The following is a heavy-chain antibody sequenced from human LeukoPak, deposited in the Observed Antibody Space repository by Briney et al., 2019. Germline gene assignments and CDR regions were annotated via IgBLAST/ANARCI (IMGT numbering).Heavy chain of an antibody. CDR1: GFTVSSNY. J-gene: IGHJ4*02. CDR2: IYSGGST. V-gene: IGHV3-53*01. D-gene: IGHD3-9*01. CDR3: ARANYDILTGYSPGYYFDY. Sequence: GGSLRLSCAASGFTVSSNYMSWVRQAPGKGLEWVSVIYSGGSTYYADSVKGQVTISRDNSKNTLYLQMNSLRAEDTAVYYCARANYDILTGYSPGYYFDYWGQGTLVTVSS.